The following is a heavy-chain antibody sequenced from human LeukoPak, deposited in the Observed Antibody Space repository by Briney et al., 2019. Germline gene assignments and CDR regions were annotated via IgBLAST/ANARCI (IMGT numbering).Heavy chain of an antibody. CDR3: AMYGSGRIY. CDR1: GFTFSSYG. Sequence: PGGSLRLSCAASGFTFSSYGMHWVRHATGKGLEWVSVIGTAGDTYYPGSVKGRFTISRENAKKSLYLQMNSLRAGDTAVYYCAMYGSGRIYWGQGTLVTVSS. J-gene: IGHJ4*02. CDR2: IGTAGDT. V-gene: IGHV3-13*01. D-gene: IGHD3-10*01.